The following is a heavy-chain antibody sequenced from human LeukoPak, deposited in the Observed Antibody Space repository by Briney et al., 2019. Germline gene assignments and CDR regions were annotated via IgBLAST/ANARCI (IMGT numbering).Heavy chain of an antibody. J-gene: IGHJ6*03. D-gene: IGHD6-25*01. CDR2: IYTSGST. V-gene: IGHV4-4*09. Sequence: SETLSLTCTVSGGSISSYYWSWIRQPPGKGLEWIGYIYTSGSTNYNPSLKSRVTISVDTSKNQFSLKLSSVTAADTAVYYCARSIAADNYYYYYYMDVWGKGTTVTVSS. CDR1: GGSISSYY. CDR3: ARSIAADNYYYYYYMDV.